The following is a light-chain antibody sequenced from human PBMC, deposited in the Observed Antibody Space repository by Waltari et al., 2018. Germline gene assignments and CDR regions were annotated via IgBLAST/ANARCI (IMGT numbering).Light chain of an antibody. CDR3: MQALQTPYMYT. J-gene: IGKJ2*01. Sequence: DIVMTQSPLSLPVTPGEPASISCRSSQSLLHSNGYNYLDWYLQKPGQSPQLLIYLGSNRASGVPDRFSGSGSGTDFPLKISRVEAEDVGVYYCMQALQTPYMYTFGQGTKLEIK. CDR2: LGS. CDR1: QSLLHSNGYNY. V-gene: IGKV2-28*01.